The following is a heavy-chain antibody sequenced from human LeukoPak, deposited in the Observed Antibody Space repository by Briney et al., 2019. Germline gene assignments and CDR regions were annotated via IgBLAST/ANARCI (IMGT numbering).Heavy chain of an antibody. Sequence: SETLSLTCAVYGGSFSGYYWSWIRQPPGKGLEWIGEINHSGSTIYNPSLKSRATISVDTSKNQFSLKLSSVTAADTAVYYCARGRYYYDSSDYYPLDYWGQGTLVTVSS. V-gene: IGHV4-34*01. CDR3: ARGRYYYDSSDYYPLDY. CDR2: INHSGST. J-gene: IGHJ4*02. D-gene: IGHD3-22*01. CDR1: GGSFSGYY.